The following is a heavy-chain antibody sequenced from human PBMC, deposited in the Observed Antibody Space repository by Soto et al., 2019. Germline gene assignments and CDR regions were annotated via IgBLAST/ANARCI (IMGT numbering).Heavy chain of an antibody. V-gene: IGHV3-48*02. J-gene: IGHJ5*02. CDR2: ISSSSSTI. CDR1: GFTFSSYS. CDR3: ARDFPYSSGWYLAPQKRFDP. Sequence: HPGGSLRLSCAASGFTFSSYSMNWVRQAPGKGLEWVSYISSSSSTIYYADSVKGRFTISRDNAKNSLYLQMNSLRDEDTAVYYCARDFPYSSGWYLAPQKRFDPWGQGTLVTVSS. D-gene: IGHD6-19*01.